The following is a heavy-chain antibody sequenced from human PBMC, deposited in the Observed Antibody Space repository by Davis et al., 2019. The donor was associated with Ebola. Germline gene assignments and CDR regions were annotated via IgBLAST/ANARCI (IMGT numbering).Heavy chain of an antibody. Sequence: GGSLKISCAASGFTFSSYSMNWVRQAPGKGLEWVSYISSSSSTIYYADSVKGRFTISRDNAKNSLYLQMNSLRDEDTAVYYCARDKTVTTGGGYYYYGMDVWGQGTTVTVSS. CDR2: ISSSSSTI. V-gene: IGHV3-48*02. CDR1: GFTFSSYS. D-gene: IGHD4-17*01. CDR3: ARDKTVTTGGGYYYYGMDV. J-gene: IGHJ6*02.